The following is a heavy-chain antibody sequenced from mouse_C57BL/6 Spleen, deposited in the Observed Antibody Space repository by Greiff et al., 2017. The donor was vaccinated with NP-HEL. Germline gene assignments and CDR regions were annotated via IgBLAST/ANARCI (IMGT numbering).Heavy chain of an antibody. Sequence: QVQLKESGPELVKPGASVKISCKASGYSFTSYYIHWVKQRPGQGLEWIGWIYPGSGNTKYNEKFKGKATLTADTSSSTAYMQLSSLTSEDSAVYYCARGGVYYGSSWFAYWGQGTLVTVSA. CDR3: ARGGVYYGSSWFAY. D-gene: IGHD1-1*01. V-gene: IGHV1-66*01. CDR1: GYSFTSYY. CDR2: IYPGSGNT. J-gene: IGHJ3*01.